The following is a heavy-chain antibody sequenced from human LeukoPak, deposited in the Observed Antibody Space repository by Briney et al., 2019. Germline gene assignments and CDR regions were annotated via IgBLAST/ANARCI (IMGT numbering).Heavy chain of an antibody. CDR3: AKDGIRYFDWLLSPQLYYYYGMDV. J-gene: IGHJ6*02. Sequence: ASVKVSCKASGYTFTSYDINWVRQATGQGLEWMGWMNPNSGNTGYAQKFQGRVTMTRNTSISTAYMELSSLRSEDTALYYRAKDGIRYFDWLLSPQLYYYYGMDVWGQGTTVTVSS. CDR2: MNPNSGNT. D-gene: IGHD3-9*01. CDR1: GYTFTSYD. V-gene: IGHV1-8*01.